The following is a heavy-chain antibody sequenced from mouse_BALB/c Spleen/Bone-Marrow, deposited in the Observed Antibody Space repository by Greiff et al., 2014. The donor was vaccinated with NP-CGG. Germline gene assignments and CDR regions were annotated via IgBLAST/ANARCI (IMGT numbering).Heavy chain of an antibody. V-gene: IGHV2-6-2*01. Sequence: VKLMESGPDLVAPSQSLSITRTVSGFSLTLYGVHWVRQSPGKGLEWLGVIWSDGTTTYNSALKSRLSISKDNSKSQVFLKLNRLQTDDTAMYYCARHERGYPYAMDYWGQGTSVTVSS. CDR3: ARHERGYPYAMDY. D-gene: IGHD2-2*01. CDR2: IWSDGTT. J-gene: IGHJ4*01. CDR1: GFSLTLYG.